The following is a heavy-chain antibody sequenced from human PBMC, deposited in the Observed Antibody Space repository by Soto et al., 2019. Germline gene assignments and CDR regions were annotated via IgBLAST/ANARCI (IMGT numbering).Heavy chain of an antibody. J-gene: IGHJ6*02. CDR2: IYYIGST. CDR1: GGSISSYY. D-gene: IGHD1-26*01. V-gene: IGHV4-59*01. CDR3: ARWGKVGATTNYYYYGMDV. Sequence: PSETLSLTCTVSGGSISSYYWSWIRQPPGKGLEWIGYIYYIGSTNYNPSLKSRVTISVDTSKNQFSLKLSSVTAADTAVYYCARWGKVGATTNYYYYGMDVWGQGTTVTVSS.